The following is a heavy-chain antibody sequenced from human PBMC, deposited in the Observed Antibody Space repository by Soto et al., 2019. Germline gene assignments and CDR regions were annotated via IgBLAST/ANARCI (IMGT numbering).Heavy chain of an antibody. CDR1: GFTFSSYW. D-gene: IGHD3-3*01. Sequence: EVQLVESGGGLVQPGGSLRLSCAASGFTFSSYWMTWVRQAPGKGLEWVANIRQDGNDKYYVGSVKGRFTISRENAKNSLYLQMNRLRADDSAVYYCARGQPTTDFWSGYYSNFDYWGQGTLVTVSS. CDR2: IRQDGNDK. V-gene: IGHV3-7*01. J-gene: IGHJ4*02. CDR3: ARGQPTTDFWSGYYSNFDY.